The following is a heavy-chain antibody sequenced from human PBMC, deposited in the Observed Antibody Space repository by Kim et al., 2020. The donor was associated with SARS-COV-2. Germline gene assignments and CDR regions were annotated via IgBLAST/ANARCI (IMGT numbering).Heavy chain of an antibody. D-gene: IGHD6-19*01. CDR3: ARGLRGSGWTYYFDY. J-gene: IGHJ4*02. CDR2: INHSGST. CDR1: GGSFSGYY. V-gene: IGHV4-34*01. Sequence: SETLSLTCAVYGGSFSGYYWSWIRQPPGKGLEWIGEINHSGSTNYNPSLKSRVTISVDTSKNQFSLKLSSVTAADTAVYYCARGLRGSGWTYYFDYWGQGTLVTVSS.